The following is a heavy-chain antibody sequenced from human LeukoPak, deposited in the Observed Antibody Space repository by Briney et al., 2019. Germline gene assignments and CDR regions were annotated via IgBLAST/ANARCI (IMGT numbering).Heavy chain of an antibody. J-gene: IGHJ4*02. CDR2: IYYSGST. V-gene: IGHV4-31*03. CDR1: GGSISSGGYY. CDR3: ARDQSRITMN. D-gene: IGHD3-22*01. Sequence: SETLSLTCTVSGGSISSGGYYWSWIRQHPGKGLEWIGYIYYSGSTYYNPSLKSRVTISVDTSKNQFSLKLSSVTAADTAVYYCARDQSRITMNWGQGTLVTVSS.